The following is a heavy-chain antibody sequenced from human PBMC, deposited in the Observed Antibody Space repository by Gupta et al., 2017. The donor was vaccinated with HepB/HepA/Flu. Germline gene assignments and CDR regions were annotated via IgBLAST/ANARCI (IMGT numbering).Heavy chain of an antibody. CDR3: ARIRNDYAGRDV. CDR1: GFSPSTSGMC. Sequence: QVTLRESGPALVKPTQTLTLTCTFSGFSPSTSGMCVSWIRQPPGKPLEWLAGMDGDGDKYNSTSLKTRSTISKDTSKNQVVITMTNMDPVDTATHYCARIRNDYAGRDVWGQGTTVTVS. V-gene: IGHV2-70*15. CDR2: MDGDGDK. J-gene: IGHJ6*02. D-gene: IGHD3-16*01.